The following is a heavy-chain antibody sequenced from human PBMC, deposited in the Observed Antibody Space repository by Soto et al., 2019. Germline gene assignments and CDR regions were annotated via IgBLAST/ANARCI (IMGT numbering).Heavy chain of an antibody. CDR3: ARGSGDYDFWNGYNWFDP. D-gene: IGHD3-3*01. Sequence: PSETLSLTCAVYGGSFSGYYWSWIRQPPGKGLEWIGEINHSGSTNYNPSLKSRVTISVDTSKNQFSLKLSSVTAADTAVYYCARGSGDYDFWNGYNWFDPWGQGTLVTVSS. CDR1: GGSFSGYY. CDR2: INHSGST. J-gene: IGHJ5*02. V-gene: IGHV4-34*01.